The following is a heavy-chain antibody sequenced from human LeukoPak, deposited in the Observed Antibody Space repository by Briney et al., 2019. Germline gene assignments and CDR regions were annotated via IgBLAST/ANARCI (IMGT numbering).Heavy chain of an antibody. CDR1: GYSFTSYW. CDR2: IYPGDSDT. D-gene: IGHD2-15*01. J-gene: IGHJ6*04. Sequence: PGESLKISCKGSGYSFTSYWLGWVRQTPGRDLEWVGIIYPGDSDTRYSSSFLGQVTISADKSISTAYLQWSSLKASDTAMYYCARQARYCSGGSCYSLYCYRMDVWGKGTTVTVSS. CDR3: ARQARYCSGGSCYSLYCYRMDV. V-gene: IGHV5-51*01.